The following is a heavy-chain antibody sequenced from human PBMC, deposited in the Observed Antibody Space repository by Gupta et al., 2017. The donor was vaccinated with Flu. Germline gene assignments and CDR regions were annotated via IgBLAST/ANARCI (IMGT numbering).Heavy chain of an antibody. CDR2: INPSSGVT. V-gene: IGHV1-2*02. Sequence: QVQLVQSGAEVKKPGASVKVACKASGYIFTDFYLHWVRQAPGQGPEWMGWINPSSGVTELGPKFQVRVTLTTDMSVSTAYMEMSRLESDDTAVYFCARGPLLVNWNDDDYLDFWGQGTPVTGSS. CDR1: GYIFTDFY. J-gene: IGHJ4*02. CDR3: ARGPLLVNWNDDDYLDF. D-gene: IGHD1-20*01.